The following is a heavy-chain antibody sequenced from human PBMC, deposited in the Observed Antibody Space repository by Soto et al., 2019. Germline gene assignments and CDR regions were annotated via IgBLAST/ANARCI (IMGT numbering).Heavy chain of an antibody. V-gene: IGHV4-30-4*01. CDR3: ARVHRGYDFWSGLVGYYGIDV. CDR2: LYYSWST. Sequence: SETLSLTCTVSGGSISSGDYYLSWIRQPPGKGLEWIGYLYYSWSTYYNPSLKSRVTISVDTSKNQFSLKLSSVTAADTAVYYCARVHRGYDFWSGLVGYYGIDVWAQGTTVTVSS. D-gene: IGHD3-3*01. J-gene: IGHJ6*02. CDR1: GGSISSGDYY.